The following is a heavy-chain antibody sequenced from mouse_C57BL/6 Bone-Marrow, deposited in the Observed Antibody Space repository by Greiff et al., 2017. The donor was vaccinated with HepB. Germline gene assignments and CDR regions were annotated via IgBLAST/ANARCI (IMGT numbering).Heavy chain of an antibody. CDR3: TQGAMDY. J-gene: IGHJ4*01. V-gene: IGHV1-15*01. CDR1: GYTFTDYE. CDR2: IDPETGGT. Sequence: VKLQESGAELVRPGASVTLSCKASGYTFTDYEMHWVKQTPVHGLEWIGAIDPETGGTAYNQKFKGKAILTADKSSSTAYMELRSLTSEDSAVYYCTQGAMDYWGQGTSVTVSS.